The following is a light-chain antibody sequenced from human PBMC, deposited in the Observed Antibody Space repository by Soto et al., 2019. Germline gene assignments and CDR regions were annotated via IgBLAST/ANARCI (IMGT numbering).Light chain of an antibody. CDR1: TIASKG. V-gene: IGLV3-21*02. Sequence: SYELTQPPSVSVAPGQTARITCGGDTIASKGVHWYQQKPGQAPVLVVHDDSDRPSGIPERFSGSKSGNTASLTISGLQSEDEADYYCCSYAGRYTYVFGTGTKVTVL. J-gene: IGLJ1*01. CDR3: CSYAGRYTYV. CDR2: DDS.